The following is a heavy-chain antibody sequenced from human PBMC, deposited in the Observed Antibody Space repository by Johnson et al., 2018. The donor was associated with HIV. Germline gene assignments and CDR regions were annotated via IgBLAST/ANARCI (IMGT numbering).Heavy chain of an antibody. J-gene: IGHJ3*02. V-gene: IGHV3-30*04. D-gene: IGHD1-20*01. Sequence: VQVVESGGGVVQPGRSLRLSCAASGFTFSSYAMHWVRQAPGKGLEWVAVTSYDGSNKYYADSVKGRFTISRDNSKNTLYLQMNSLRAEDTAVYYCAKGGYNWKFDGFDIWGQGTMVTVSS. CDR1: GFTFSSYA. CDR2: TSYDGSNK. CDR3: AKGGYNWKFDGFDI.